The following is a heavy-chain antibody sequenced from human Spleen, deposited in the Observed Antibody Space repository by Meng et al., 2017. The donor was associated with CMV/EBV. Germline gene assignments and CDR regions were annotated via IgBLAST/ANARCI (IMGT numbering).Heavy chain of an antibody. Sequence: GESLKISCAASGFIFSDYVMHWVRQVPGKGLVWVSRINEDGTTTNYADSVKGRFTISRDNARNTVYLQMNSLKVEDTAVYYCARDIGGVSGYWGQGTLVTVSS. CDR2: INEDGTTT. CDR1: GFIFSDYV. CDR3: ARDIGGVSGY. J-gene: IGHJ4*02. V-gene: IGHV3-74*01. D-gene: IGHD3-3*01.